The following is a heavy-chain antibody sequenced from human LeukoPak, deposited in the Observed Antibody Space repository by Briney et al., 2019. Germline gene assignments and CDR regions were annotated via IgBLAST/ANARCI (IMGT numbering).Heavy chain of an antibody. J-gene: IGHJ3*02. D-gene: IGHD3-22*01. Sequence: GGSLRLSCAASGFTFDDYGMSWVRQAPGKWLEWVSGINWNGGSTGYADSVKGRFTISRDNAKNSLYLQMNSLRAEDTAVYYCARVRNYYDSSGPKRGAFDIWGQGTMVTVSS. CDR2: INWNGGST. CDR1: GFTFDDYG. V-gene: IGHV3-20*04. CDR3: ARVRNYYDSSGPKRGAFDI.